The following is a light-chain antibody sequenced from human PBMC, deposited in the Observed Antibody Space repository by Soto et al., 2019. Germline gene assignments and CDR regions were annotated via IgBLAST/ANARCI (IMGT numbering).Light chain of an antibody. CDR1: QSVSSS. V-gene: IGKV3-15*01. J-gene: IGKJ5*01. Sequence: EIVMTQSPATLSVSPGERATLSCRASQSVSSSLAWYQQRPGQAPRLLIYGASTRATDIPARFSGSGSGTEFTLTITNLQSEDFAIYYFQHYNNWSTFGQGTRLEIK. CDR2: GAS. CDR3: QHYNNWST.